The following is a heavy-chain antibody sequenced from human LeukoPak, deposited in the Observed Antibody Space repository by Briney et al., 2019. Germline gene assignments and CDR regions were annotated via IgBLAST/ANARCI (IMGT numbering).Heavy chain of an antibody. CDR1: GFTFSSYA. V-gene: IGHV3-23*01. Sequence: PGRSLRLSCAASGFTFSSYAMSWVRQAPGKGLEWVSAISGSGGSTYYADSVKGRFTISRDNSKNTLYLQMNSLRAEDTAVYYCAKGSKATVTKAYYFDYWGQGTLVTVSS. CDR2: ISGSGGST. CDR3: AKGSKATVTKAYYFDY. D-gene: IGHD4-17*01. J-gene: IGHJ4*02.